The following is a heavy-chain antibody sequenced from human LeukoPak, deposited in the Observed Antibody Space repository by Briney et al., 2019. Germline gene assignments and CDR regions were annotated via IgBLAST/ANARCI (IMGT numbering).Heavy chain of an antibody. J-gene: IGHJ4*02. CDR3: ARGGSSWSFDY. V-gene: IGHV3-11*01. CDR1: GFTFSDHD. CDR2: ISTSGTTI. Sequence: GGSLRLSCAASGFTFSDHDMSWIRKAPGKGLEWVFYISTSGTTIYYAGSVKGRFTIFRENTKNSLYLQMNSLRAEDTAVYYCARGGSSWSFDYWGQGTLVTVSS. D-gene: IGHD6-13*01.